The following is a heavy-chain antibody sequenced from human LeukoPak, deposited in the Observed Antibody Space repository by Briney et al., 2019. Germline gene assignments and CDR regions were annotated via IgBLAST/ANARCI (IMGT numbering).Heavy chain of an antibody. Sequence: PGGSLRLSCAASGFTFSSYSMHWVRQAPGKGLIWVSHINSDGSTTTYADSVKGRFTTSRDNAKNTLYLQMNSLRAEDTAVYYCAGYQTGSRFDAWGQGTLVTVSS. D-gene: IGHD3-9*01. CDR2: INSDGSTT. V-gene: IGHV3-74*01. CDR1: GFTFSSYS. CDR3: AGYQTGSRFDA. J-gene: IGHJ5*02.